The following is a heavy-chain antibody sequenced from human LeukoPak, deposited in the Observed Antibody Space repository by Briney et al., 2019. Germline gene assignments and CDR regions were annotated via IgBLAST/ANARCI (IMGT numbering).Heavy chain of an antibody. CDR1: GFTFSNAW. J-gene: IGHJ4*02. CDR2: IKSKTDGGTT. CDR3: TTDPYYYDSSGYPYY. D-gene: IGHD3-22*01. Sequence: GGSLRLSCAASGFTFSNAWMSWVRQAPGKGLEWVGRIKSKTDGGTTDYAAPVKGRFTISRDDLKNTLYLQMNSLKTEDTAVYYCTTDPYYYDSSGYPYYWGQGTLVTVSS. V-gene: IGHV3-15*01.